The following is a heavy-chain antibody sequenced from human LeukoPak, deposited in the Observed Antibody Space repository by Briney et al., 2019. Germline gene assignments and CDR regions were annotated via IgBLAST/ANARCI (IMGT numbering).Heavy chain of an antibody. Sequence: SETLSLTCTVSGGSISSSSYSWGWIRQPPGKGLEWIGSIHHGGSTYYNPSLKSRVTISVDTSKNQFSLKLSSVTAADTAVYYCARELRARVAFDIWGQGTMVTVSS. CDR1: GGSISSSSYS. J-gene: IGHJ3*02. D-gene: IGHD3-16*01. V-gene: IGHV4-39*07. CDR2: IHHGGST. CDR3: ARELRARVAFDI.